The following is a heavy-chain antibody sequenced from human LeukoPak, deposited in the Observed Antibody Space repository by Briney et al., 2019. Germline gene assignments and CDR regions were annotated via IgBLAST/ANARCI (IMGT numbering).Heavy chain of an antibody. Sequence: GGSLRLSCAASGFTFDDYAMHWVRHAPGKGLEWVSGISWNSGSIGYADSVKGRFTISRDNAKNSLYLQMNSLRAEDTALYYCAKGYYGSGSLFDYWGQGTLVTVSS. CDR1: GFTFDDYA. CDR3: AKGYYGSGSLFDY. CDR2: ISWNSGSI. V-gene: IGHV3-9*01. D-gene: IGHD3-10*01. J-gene: IGHJ4*02.